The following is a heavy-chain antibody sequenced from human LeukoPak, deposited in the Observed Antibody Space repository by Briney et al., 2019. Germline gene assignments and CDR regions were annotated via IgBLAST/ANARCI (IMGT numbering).Heavy chain of an antibody. CDR2: IYYSGTT. CDR3: AREERSPVRYSYYMDV. Sequence: SETLSLTCTVSVGSISSSSYHWGWIRQPPGKGLEWIASIYYSGTTYYNPSLKSRVTISVDTSKNQFSLKLSSVTAADTAVYYCAREERSPVRYSYYMDVWGKGTTVTVSS. D-gene: IGHD1-1*01. CDR1: VGSISSSSYH. J-gene: IGHJ6*03. V-gene: IGHV4-39*07.